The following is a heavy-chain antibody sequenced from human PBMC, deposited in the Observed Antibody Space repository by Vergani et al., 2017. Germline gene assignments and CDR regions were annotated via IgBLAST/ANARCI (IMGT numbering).Heavy chain of an antibody. Sequence: QMQLVQSGPEVKKPGTSVKVSCKASGFTFTSSAVQWVRQARGQRLEWIGWIVVGSGNTNYAQKFQERVTITRDMSTSTAYMELSSLRSEDTAVYYCAADESSSWYHPTNFDYWGQGTLVTVSS. D-gene: IGHD6-13*01. CDR3: AADESSSWYHPTNFDY. V-gene: IGHV1-58*01. J-gene: IGHJ4*02. CDR2: IVVGSGNT. CDR1: GFTFTSSA.